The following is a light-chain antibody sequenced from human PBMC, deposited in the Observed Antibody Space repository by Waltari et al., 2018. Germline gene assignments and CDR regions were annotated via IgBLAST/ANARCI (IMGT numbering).Light chain of an antibody. CDR3: QQYNKWPPLT. CDR1: QNIHEH. Sequence: EVLMTQSPATLSVSPGERVTLSCRASQNIHEHLAWNQQKPGQAPRLLIYGASTRAPDIPARFRGSGSGTEFTLTINSLQSEDLGIYYCQQYNKWPPLTFGGGTKVEIK. J-gene: IGKJ4*01. CDR2: GAS. V-gene: IGKV3-15*01.